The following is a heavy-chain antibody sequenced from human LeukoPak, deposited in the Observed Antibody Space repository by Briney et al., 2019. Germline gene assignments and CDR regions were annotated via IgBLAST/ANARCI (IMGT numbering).Heavy chain of an antibody. V-gene: IGHV3-30*18. J-gene: IGHJ4*02. CDR3: AKDRGFDY. Sequence: GGSLRLSCAASGFTFSSYGMHWVRQAPGKGLEWVAVISYDGSNKYYADSVKGRFTISRDNSKNTLYLQMNSLRAEDKAVYYCAKDRGFDYWGQGTLVTVSS. CDR1: GFTFSSYG. CDR2: ISYDGSNK.